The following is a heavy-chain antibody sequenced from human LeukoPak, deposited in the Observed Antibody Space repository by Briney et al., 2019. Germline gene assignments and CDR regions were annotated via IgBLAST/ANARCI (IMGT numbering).Heavy chain of an antibody. Sequence: GGSLRLSCAASGFTFSTYWMSWVRQAPGKGLEWVANIKQDEKEKYYVDSAKGRFTISRDNSKNTLYLQMNSLRAEDTAIYYCAKDRAWGAFAYWGQGTLVTVSS. CDR1: GFTFSTYW. J-gene: IGHJ4*02. CDR2: IKQDEKEK. D-gene: IGHD1-26*01. V-gene: IGHV3-7*03. CDR3: AKDRAWGAFAY.